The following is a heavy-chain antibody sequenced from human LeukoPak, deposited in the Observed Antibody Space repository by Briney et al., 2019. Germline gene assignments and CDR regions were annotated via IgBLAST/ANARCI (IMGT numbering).Heavy chain of an antibody. CDR3: AKDFEVHSNGCRGYFDY. D-gene: IGHD6-19*01. CDR1: GFTFNSHA. CDR2: ISGSGGTT. Sequence: PGGSLRLSCAASGFTFNSHAITWVRQARGKGLEWVSAISGSGGTTYYADSVKGRFTISRDNSKNTSYLQMNSLRPEDTAVYYCAKDFEVHSNGCRGYFDYWGQGTLVTVSS. J-gene: IGHJ4*02. V-gene: IGHV3-23*01.